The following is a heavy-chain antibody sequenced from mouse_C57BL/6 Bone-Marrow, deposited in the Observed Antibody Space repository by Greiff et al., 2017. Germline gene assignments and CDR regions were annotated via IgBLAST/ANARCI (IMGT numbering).Heavy chain of an antibody. Sequence: VQLQQSGTELVKPGASVKLSCKASGYTFTSYWMHWVKQRPGQGLEWIGNINPSNGGTNYNEKFKSKATLTVDKSSSTAYMQLSSLTSEDYAVYYCARSGVRGAWFAYWGQGTLVTVSA. V-gene: IGHV1-53*01. D-gene: IGHD4-1*01. CDR2: INPSNGGT. J-gene: IGHJ3*01. CDR3: ARSGVRGAWFAY. CDR1: GYTFTSYW.